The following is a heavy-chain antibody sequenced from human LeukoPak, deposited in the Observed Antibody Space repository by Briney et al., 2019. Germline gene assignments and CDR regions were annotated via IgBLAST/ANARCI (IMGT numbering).Heavy chain of an antibody. Sequence: ASVKVSCKASGYTFIDYHIHWVRQAPGQGLEWMGWINPKSGGTKYAQKFQGRVTMTRDTSISTAYMDLSRLRSDDTAVYYCARVRGWVQLYFPGSGYYMDVWGKGTTVTVSS. J-gene: IGHJ6*03. D-gene: IGHD5-24*01. CDR1: GYTFIDYH. V-gene: IGHV1-2*02. CDR3: ARVRGWVQLYFPGSGYYMDV. CDR2: INPKSGGT.